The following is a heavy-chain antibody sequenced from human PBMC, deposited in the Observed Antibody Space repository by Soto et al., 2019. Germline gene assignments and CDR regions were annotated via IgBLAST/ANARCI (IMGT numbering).Heavy chain of an antibody. J-gene: IGHJ2*01. CDR2: IGTAGDT. CDR3: ARDYCGGDCYSGWYFDL. Sequence: EVQLVESGGGLVQPGGSLRLSCAASGFTFSSYDMHWVRQATGKGLEWVSAIGTAGDTYYPGSVKGRFTISRENAKNSLYLQMNSLRAEDTAVYYCARDYCGGDCYSGWYFDLWGRGTLVTVSS. CDR1: GFTFSSYD. V-gene: IGHV3-13*01. D-gene: IGHD2-21*02.